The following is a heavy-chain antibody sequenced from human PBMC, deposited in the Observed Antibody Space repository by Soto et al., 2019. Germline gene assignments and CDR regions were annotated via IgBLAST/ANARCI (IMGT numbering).Heavy chain of an antibody. CDR3: ARCGIWSGYYGSY. CDR1: GFTFSDYY. D-gene: IGHD3-3*01. J-gene: IGHJ4*02. Sequence: VQLVESGGGLVKPGGSLRLSCAASGFTFSDYYMSWIRQAPGKGLEWVSYISSDGSAIHYADSVKGRFTISRDNAKTSLYLKMNSLRAEDTAVYYWARCGIWSGYYGSYWGQGSLVTVSS. CDR2: ISSDGSAI. V-gene: IGHV3-11*01.